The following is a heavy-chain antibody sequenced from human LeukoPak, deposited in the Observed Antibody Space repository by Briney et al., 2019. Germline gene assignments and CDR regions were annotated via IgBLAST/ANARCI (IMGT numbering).Heavy chain of an antibody. Sequence: GGSLRLSCAASGFIFEDYTMHWVRQAPGKTLEWVSLISWDGTTYYADSVKGRFTISRDNSKDSLYLQMDTLRSEDTAFYYCVKDLSYESSGSFFDFWGQGTLFTVS. V-gene: IGHV3-43*01. CDR1: GFIFEDYT. CDR3: VKDLSYESSGSFFDF. D-gene: IGHD3-22*01. CDR2: ISWDGTT. J-gene: IGHJ4*02.